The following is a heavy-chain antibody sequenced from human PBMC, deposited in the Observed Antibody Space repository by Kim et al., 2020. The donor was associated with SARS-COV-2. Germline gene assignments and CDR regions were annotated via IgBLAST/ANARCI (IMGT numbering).Heavy chain of an antibody. CDR3: ARTETYKYDRSGHITGWFDP. V-gene: IGHV4-31*03. D-gene: IGHD3-22*01. CDR1: YGSISSGGFY. CDR2: IYYTGST. J-gene: IGHJ5*01. Sequence: SETLSLTCTVSYGSISSGGFYWSWIRQHPGKGLEWIGYIYYTGSTYYNPSLKSRVTMSVDTSKNDFSLKMSSVTAADTAVYYCARTETYKYDRSGHITGWFDPWGQGTLVTVSS.